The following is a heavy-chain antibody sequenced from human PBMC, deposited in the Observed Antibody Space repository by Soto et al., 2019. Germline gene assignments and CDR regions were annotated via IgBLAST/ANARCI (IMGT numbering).Heavy chain of an antibody. CDR2: ISSSGSTI. D-gene: IGHD3-10*01. V-gene: IGHV3-48*03. CDR3: ARGYYGSGGLRYGMDV. J-gene: IGHJ6*02. Sequence: EVQLVESGGGLVQPGGSLRLSCAGSGFTFSGYEMNWVRQAPGKGLEWVSYISSSGSTIYYADSVKGRFTISRDNAKNSLYLQVNSLRAEDTAVYYCARGYYGSGGLRYGMDVWGQGTTLTVSS. CDR1: GFTFSGYE.